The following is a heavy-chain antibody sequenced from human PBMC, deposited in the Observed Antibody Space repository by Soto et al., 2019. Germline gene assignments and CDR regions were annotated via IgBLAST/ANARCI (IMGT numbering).Heavy chain of an antibody. CDR1: GFTFSSYG. J-gene: IGHJ6*02. CDR3: ARVDRYSSSWYGYYYYGMDV. CDR2: IWYDGSNK. D-gene: IGHD6-13*01. V-gene: IGHV3-33*01. Sequence: PGGSLRLSCAASGFTFSSYGMHWVRQAPGKGLEWVAVIWYDGSNKYYADSVKGRFTISRDNSKNTLYLQMNSLRAEDTAVYYCARVDRYSSSWYGYYYYGMDVWGQGTTVNVSS.